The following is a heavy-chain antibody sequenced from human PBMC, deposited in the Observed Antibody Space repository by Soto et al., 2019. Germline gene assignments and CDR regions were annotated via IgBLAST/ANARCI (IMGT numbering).Heavy chain of an antibody. CDR1: GFTFSSYA. CDR3: AKQGGDYDLPDY. D-gene: IGHD2-21*02. CDR2: ISGSGST. J-gene: IGHJ4*02. Sequence: VQLLESGGGLVQPGGSLRLSCAASGFTFSSYAMSWVRQAPGKGLEWVSSISGSGSTYYADSVKGRFTVSRDNSKNTLYLQMKSLRAEDTAVYYCAKQGGDYDLPDYWGQGTLVTVSS. V-gene: IGHV3-23*01.